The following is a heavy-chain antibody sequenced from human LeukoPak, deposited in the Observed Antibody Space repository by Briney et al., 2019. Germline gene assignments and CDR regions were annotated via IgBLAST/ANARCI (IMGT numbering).Heavy chain of an antibody. CDR3: ARILYSSSSSYYYMDV. V-gene: IGHV2-70*11. Sequence: SGPALVKPTQTLTLTCTFSGFSLSTSGMCVSWIRQPPGKALEWLARIDWDDDKYYSTSLKTRLTISKDTSKNQVVLTMTNMDPVDTATYYCARILYSSSSSYYYMDVWGKGTTVTVSS. D-gene: IGHD6-13*01. CDR2: IDWDDDK. J-gene: IGHJ6*03. CDR1: GFSLSTSGMC.